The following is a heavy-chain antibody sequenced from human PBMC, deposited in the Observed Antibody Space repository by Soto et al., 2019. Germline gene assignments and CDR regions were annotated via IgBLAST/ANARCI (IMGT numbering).Heavy chain of an antibody. J-gene: IGHJ3*02. V-gene: IGHV1-2*04. CDR1: GSTLTGYY. CDR3: ARISYSGSNDAFDI. CDR2: INPNSGGT. Sequence: ASVTFSCTSSGSTLTGYYMHWVLQALGQVLEWMGWINPNSGGTNYAQKFQGWVTMTRDTSISTAYMELSRLRSDDTAVYYCARISYSGSNDAFDIWGQGTMVTVSS. D-gene: IGHD1-26*01.